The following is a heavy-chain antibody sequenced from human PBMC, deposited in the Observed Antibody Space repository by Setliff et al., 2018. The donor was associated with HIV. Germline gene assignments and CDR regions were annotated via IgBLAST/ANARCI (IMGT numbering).Heavy chain of an antibody. V-gene: IGHV4-34*01. Sequence: PSETLSLTCAVYGGSFSDYYWTWIRQSPGKGLEWIGEINHRGSTNYNPSLKSRGTVSVDTSKNQFSLKLGSVTAADTAVYYCARESPSSSWFYFDFWGQGTLVTVSS. CDR2: INHRGST. CDR3: ARESPSSSWFYFDF. CDR1: GGSFSDYY. J-gene: IGHJ4*02. D-gene: IGHD6-13*01.